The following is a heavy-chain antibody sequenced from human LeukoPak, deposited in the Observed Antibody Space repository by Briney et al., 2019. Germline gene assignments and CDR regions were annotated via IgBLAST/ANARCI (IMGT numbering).Heavy chain of an antibody. CDR2: TYYRSKWYI. D-gene: IGHD6-19*01. CDR3: ARARCSSGWFLDY. V-gene: IGHV6-1*01. Sequence: SQTLSLTCDISRDSVSNNSAGWNWIRQSPSRGLEWLGRTYYRSKWYIDYTVSVKSRMTINPDTSKNQFSLQLHSVTLEDTAVYYCARARCSSGWFLDYWGQGTLVTVSS. CDR1: RDSVSNNSAG. J-gene: IGHJ4*02.